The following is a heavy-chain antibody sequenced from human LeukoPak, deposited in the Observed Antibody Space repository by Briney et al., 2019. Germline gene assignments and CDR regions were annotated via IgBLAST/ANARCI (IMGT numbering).Heavy chain of an antibody. CDR2: ISYDGSNK. CDR3: AEDLRYDRNWNYVGDWFDP. J-gene: IGHJ5*02. D-gene: IGHD1-7*01. Sequence: PGGSLRLSCAVSGFTFSDYVMHWVRQAPGKGLEWVAVISYDGSNKYYADSVKGRFTISRDNSKNTLYLQMNSLRAEDTAVYYCAEDLRYDRNWNYVGDWFDPWGQGTLVTVSS. V-gene: IGHV3-30*18. CDR1: GFTFSDYV.